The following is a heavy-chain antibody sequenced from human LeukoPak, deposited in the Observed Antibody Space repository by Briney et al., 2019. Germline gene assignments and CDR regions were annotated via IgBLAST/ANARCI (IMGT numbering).Heavy chain of an antibody. Sequence: ASVKVSCKASGYTFTGYYMHWVRQAPGQGLEWMGRINPNNGGTNYAQKFQGRVTMTRDTSISTAYMELSRLRFDDTAVYYCAVFSGNGAYDYWGQGTLVTVSS. CDR2: INPNNGGT. CDR3: AVFSGNGAYDY. CDR1: GYTFTGYY. D-gene: IGHD4-23*01. V-gene: IGHV1-2*06. J-gene: IGHJ4*02.